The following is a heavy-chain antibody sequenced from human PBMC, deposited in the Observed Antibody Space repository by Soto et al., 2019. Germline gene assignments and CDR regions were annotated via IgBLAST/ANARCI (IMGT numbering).Heavy chain of an antibody. CDR1: GFAFGDSA. CDR2: IRSRGNNYAT. D-gene: IGHD6-6*01. Sequence: EVQLVESGGGLVQPGGSLTLSCAASGFAFGDSAIHWVRQAPGKGLEWIGRIRSRGNNYATAYGESVKGRFTLSRDESRNTAYLQMNSLRTEDTAVYYSTRHQTSRNSYFDLWGRGTPVTVSS. CDR3: TRHQTSRNSYFDL. V-gene: IGHV3-73*02. J-gene: IGHJ2*01.